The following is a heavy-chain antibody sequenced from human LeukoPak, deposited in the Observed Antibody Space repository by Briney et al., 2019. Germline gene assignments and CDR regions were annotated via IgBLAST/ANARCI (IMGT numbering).Heavy chain of an antibody. D-gene: IGHD1-26*01. Sequence: PGGSLRLSCAASGFTFRNAWMSWVRQAPGKGLEWIGRIKSKTDGGATDYAAPVKGRFTMSRDDSKNTLYLQMNSLKTEDTAVYYCTTEATGWTYLASGFDYWGQGTLVTVSS. CDR1: GFTFRNAW. CDR2: IKSKTDGGAT. CDR3: TTEATGWTYLASGFDY. J-gene: IGHJ4*02. V-gene: IGHV3-15*01.